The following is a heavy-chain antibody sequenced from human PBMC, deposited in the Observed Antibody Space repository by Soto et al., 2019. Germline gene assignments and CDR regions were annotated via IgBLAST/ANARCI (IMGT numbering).Heavy chain of an antibody. D-gene: IGHD2-2*02. CDR3: ARDEDFVVVPAAIKWSYGMDV. J-gene: IGHJ6*02. CDR2: IIPIFGTA. CDR1: GGTFSSYA. Sequence: QVQLVQSGAEVKKPGSSVKVSCKASGGTFSSYAISWVRQAPGQGLEWMGGIIPIFGTANYAQKFQGRVTITADEYTSTAYMELSSLRSEDTAVYYCARDEDFVVVPAAIKWSYGMDVWGQGTTVTVSS. V-gene: IGHV1-69*01.